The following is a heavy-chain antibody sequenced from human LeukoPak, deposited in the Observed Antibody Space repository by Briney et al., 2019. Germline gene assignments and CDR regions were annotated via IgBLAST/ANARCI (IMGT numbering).Heavy chain of an antibody. CDR3: ARAITGTTAFDY. D-gene: IGHD1-20*01. Sequence: GGSLRLSCAASGFTFSSYSMNCVRQAPGKGLECVSSISSSSSYIYYADSVKGRFTISRDNAKNSLYLQMNSLRAEDTAVYYCARAITGTTAFDYWGQGTLVTVSS. CDR2: ISSSSSYI. V-gene: IGHV3-21*01. J-gene: IGHJ4*02. CDR1: GFTFSSYS.